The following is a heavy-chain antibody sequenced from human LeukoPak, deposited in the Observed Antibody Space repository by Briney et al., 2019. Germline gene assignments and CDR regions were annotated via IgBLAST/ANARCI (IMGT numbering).Heavy chain of an antibody. J-gene: IGHJ6*02. CDR2: ISSSGRTI. CDR3: ARGYSYGIDV. CDR1: GFTFSSYE. Sequence: GGSLRLSCAASGFTFSSYEMNWVRQAPGKGLEWVSYISSSGRTIYYADSVKGRFTISRDNAKTSLYLQMNSLRAEDTAVYYCARGYSYGIDVWGQGTTVTVSS. V-gene: IGHV3-48*03. D-gene: IGHD6-13*01.